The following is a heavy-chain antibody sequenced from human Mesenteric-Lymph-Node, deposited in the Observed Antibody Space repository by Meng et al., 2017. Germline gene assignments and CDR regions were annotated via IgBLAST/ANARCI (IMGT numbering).Heavy chain of an antibody. V-gene: IGHV1-3*01. Sequence: ASVKVSCKASGYTFTSYDINWVRQATGQGLEWMGWINAGNGNTKYSQKFQGRVTITTDESTSTAYMELSSLRSEDTAVYYCARARYFDWLLAYYFDYWGQGTLVTVSS. D-gene: IGHD3-9*01. CDR1: GYTFTSYD. J-gene: IGHJ4*02. CDR2: INAGNGNT. CDR3: ARARYFDWLLAYYFDY.